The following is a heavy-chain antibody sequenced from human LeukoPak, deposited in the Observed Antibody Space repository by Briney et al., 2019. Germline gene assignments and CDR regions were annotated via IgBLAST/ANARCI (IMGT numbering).Heavy chain of an antibody. CDR1: GFTFSDYY. CDR3: ARDPSIVATIYFDY. CDR2: ISSSSSTI. D-gene: IGHD5-12*01. J-gene: IGHJ4*02. V-gene: IGHV3-11*04. Sequence: PGGSLRLSCAASGFTFSDYYMSWIRQAPGKGLEWVSYISSSSSTIYYADSVRGRFTISRDNAKNSLYLQMNSLRAEDTAVYYCARDPSIVATIYFDYWGQGTLVTVSS.